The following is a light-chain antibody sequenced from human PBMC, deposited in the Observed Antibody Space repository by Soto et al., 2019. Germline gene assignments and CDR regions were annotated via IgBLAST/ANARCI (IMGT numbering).Light chain of an antibody. Sequence: DIQMTQSPSSLSASVGDRVIITCRASQSISSDLNWYQQKPGKAPNLLIYAASSLQSGVPSRFSGSGSGTDFTLTISSLQPEDFATYYCQQSYSTPRTFGQGTKVEIK. J-gene: IGKJ1*01. CDR2: AAS. CDR1: QSISSD. V-gene: IGKV1-39*01. CDR3: QQSYSTPRT.